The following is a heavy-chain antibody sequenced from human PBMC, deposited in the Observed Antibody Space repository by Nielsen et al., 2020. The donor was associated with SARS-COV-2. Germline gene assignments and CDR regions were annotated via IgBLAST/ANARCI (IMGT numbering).Heavy chain of an antibody. CDR2: INPYSGGT. CDR3: ARDRDTVRARSNWNDYDY. V-gene: IGHV1-2*06. J-gene: IGHJ4*02. Sequence: ASVKVSCKASGYTFTDYYIHWVRQAPGQGLEWMGRINPYSGGTNYAQKFQGTVTMTRDASISTAYLELRSLRSDDTAVYYCARDRDTVRARSNWNDYDYWGQGTLVTVSS. CDR1: GYTFTDYY. D-gene: IGHD1-20*01.